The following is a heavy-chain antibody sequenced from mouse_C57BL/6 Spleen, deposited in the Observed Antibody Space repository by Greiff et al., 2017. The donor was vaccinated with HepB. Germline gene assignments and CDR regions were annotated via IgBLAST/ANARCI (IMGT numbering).Heavy chain of an antibody. V-gene: IGHV1-81*01. D-gene: IGHD1-1*01. Sequence: VQLQQSGAELARPGASVKLSCKASGYTFTSYGISWVKQRTGQGLEWIGEIYPRSGNTYYNEKFKGKATLTADKSSSTAYMELRSLTSEDSAVYFCARRGITTVVAEDAMDDWGQGTSVTVSS. J-gene: IGHJ4*01. CDR2: IYPRSGNT. CDR3: ARRGITTVVAEDAMDD. CDR1: GYTFTSYG.